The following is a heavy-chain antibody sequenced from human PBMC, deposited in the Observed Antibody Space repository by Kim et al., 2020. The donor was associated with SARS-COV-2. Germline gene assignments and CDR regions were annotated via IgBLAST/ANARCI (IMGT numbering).Heavy chain of an antibody. V-gene: IGHV3-33*06. CDR1: GFTFSSYG. CDR2: IWYDGSNK. D-gene: IGHD3-22*01. Sequence: GGSLRLSCAASGFTFSSYGMHWVRQAPGKGLEWVAVIWYDGSNKYYADSVKGRFTISRDNSKNTLYLQMNSLRAEDTAVYYCAKDGADYYDSSGYYYVLVYFDYGGQGTLVTVSS. J-gene: IGHJ4*02. CDR3: AKDGADYYDSSGYYYVLVYFDY.